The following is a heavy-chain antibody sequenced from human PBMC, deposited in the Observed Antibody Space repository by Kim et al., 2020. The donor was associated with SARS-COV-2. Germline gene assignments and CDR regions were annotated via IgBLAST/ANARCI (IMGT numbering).Heavy chain of an antibody. CDR1: GGSISSSSYY. CDR3: AKLGYSYGTYYFDY. V-gene: IGHV4-39*01. Sequence: SETLSLTCTVSGGSISSSSYYWGWIRQPPGKGLEWIGSIYYSGTTYYNPSLKSRVTISVDTSKNQFSLRLRSVTAADTAVYYCAKLGYSYGTYYFDYWG. CDR2: IYYSGTT. J-gene: IGHJ4*01. D-gene: IGHD5-18*01.